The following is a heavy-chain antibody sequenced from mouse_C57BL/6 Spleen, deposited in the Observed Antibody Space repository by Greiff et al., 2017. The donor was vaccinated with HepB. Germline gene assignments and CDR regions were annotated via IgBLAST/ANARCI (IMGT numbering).Heavy chain of an antibody. CDR1: GYTFTSYT. Sequence: QVQLQQSGAELARPGASVKMSCKASGYTFTSYTMHWVKQRPGQGLEWIGYINPSSGYTKYNQKFKDKATLTADKSSSTAYMQLSSLTSEDSAVYYCARKRYYDYDGVDYWGQGTTLTVSS. V-gene: IGHV1-4*01. CDR2: INPSSGYT. CDR3: ARKRYYDYDGVDY. J-gene: IGHJ2*01. D-gene: IGHD2-4*01.